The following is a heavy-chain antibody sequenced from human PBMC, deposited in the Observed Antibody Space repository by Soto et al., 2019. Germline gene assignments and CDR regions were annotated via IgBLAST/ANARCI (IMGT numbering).Heavy chain of an antibody. CDR3: ARGASRN. CDR1: GGSFSGYY. CDR2: INHSGST. J-gene: IGHJ4*02. V-gene: IGHV4-34*01. Sequence: QLQLQQWGAGLLKPSETLSLTGAVYGGSFSGYYWSWIRQPPGKGLEWIGEINHSGSTNYNPSLKSRVTISVDTSKNQVSRKLSSVTAADTAVYYCARGASRNWGQGTLVTVSS.